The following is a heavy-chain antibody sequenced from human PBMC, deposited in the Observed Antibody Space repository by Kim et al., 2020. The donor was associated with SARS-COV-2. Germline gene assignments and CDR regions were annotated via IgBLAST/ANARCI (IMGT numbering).Heavy chain of an antibody. V-gene: IGHV3-23*01. CDR3: AKDPAFWSGHNWFDP. Sequence: GGSLRLSCAASGFTFSSYAMSWVRQAPGKGLEWVSAISGSGGSTYYADSVKGRFTISRDNSKNTLYLQMNSLRAEDTAVYYCAKDPAFWSGHNWFDPWGQGTLVTVSS. D-gene: IGHD3-3*01. J-gene: IGHJ5*02. CDR2: ISGSGGST. CDR1: GFTFSSYA.